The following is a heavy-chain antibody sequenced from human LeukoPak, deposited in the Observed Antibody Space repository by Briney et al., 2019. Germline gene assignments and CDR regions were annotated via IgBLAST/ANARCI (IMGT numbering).Heavy chain of an antibody. V-gene: IGHV4-59*01. D-gene: IGHD3-22*01. CDR3: ARDRLAYYDRSGLDC. CDR2: IYYSGST. Sequence: SETLSLTCTVSGGSISSYYWNWIRQPPGKGLEWIGYIYYSGSTNYNPYLKSRVTMSVDTSKNQFSLNLSSVTAADTAFYYCARDRLAYYDRSGLDCWGQGTLVTASS. CDR1: GGSISSYY. J-gene: IGHJ4*02.